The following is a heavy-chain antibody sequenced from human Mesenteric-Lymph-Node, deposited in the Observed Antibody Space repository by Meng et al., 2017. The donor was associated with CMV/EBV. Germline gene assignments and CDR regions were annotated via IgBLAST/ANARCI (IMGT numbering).Heavy chain of an antibody. CDR1: GFTFSSYW. Sequence: GGSLRLSCAASGFTFSSYWMHWVRQAPGKGLVWVSRINSDGSSTSYADSVKGRFTISRDNAKNTLYLQMNSLRAEDTAVYYCARDLGGSYYPYYYYGMDVWGQGTTVTVSS. CDR3: ARDLGGSYYPYYYYGMDV. CDR2: INSDGSST. D-gene: IGHD1-26*01. V-gene: IGHV3-74*01. J-gene: IGHJ6*02.